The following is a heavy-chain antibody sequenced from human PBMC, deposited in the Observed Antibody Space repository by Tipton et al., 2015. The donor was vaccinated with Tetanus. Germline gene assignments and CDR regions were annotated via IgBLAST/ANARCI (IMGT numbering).Heavy chain of an antibody. V-gene: IGHV4-31*03. CDR3: ARDHLIVVGGYYYYYGMDV. Sequence: TLSLTCTVSGGSISSGGYYWSWIRQHPGKGLEWIGYIYYSGSTYYNPSLKSRVTISVDTSKNQFSLKLSSVTAADTAVYYCARDHLIVVGGYYYYYGMDVWGQGTTVTVSS. CDR1: GGSISSGGYY. D-gene: IGHD3-22*01. J-gene: IGHJ6*02. CDR2: IYYSGST.